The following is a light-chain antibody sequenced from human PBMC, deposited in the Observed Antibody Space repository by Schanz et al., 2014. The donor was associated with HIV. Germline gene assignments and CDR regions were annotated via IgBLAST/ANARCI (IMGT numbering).Light chain of an antibody. CDR3: SSYTSSNTVV. Sequence: QSALTQPASVSGSPGQSITISCTGTSSDVGGYNYVSWYQQHPGKAPKLMIYDVSNRPSGVPDRFSGSKSGNTASLTVSGLQAEDEGDYYCSSYTSSNTVVFGGGTKLTVL. J-gene: IGLJ2*01. V-gene: IGLV2-14*03. CDR1: SSDVGGYNY. CDR2: DVS.